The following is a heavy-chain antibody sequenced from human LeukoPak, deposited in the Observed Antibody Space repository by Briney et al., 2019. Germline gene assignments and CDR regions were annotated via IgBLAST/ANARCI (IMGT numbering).Heavy chain of an antibody. CDR1: GFTFSSHA. D-gene: IGHD6-19*01. Sequence: GRSLRLSCEASGFTFSSHAMHWVRQAPGKGLEWVAIISYDGSKKYYADSVKGRFTISRDNSKNTLYLQMNSLRAEDTAVYYCAKDRALAANDFDYWGQETLVTVSS. V-gene: IGHV3-30*18. J-gene: IGHJ4*02. CDR2: ISYDGSKK. CDR3: AKDRALAANDFDY.